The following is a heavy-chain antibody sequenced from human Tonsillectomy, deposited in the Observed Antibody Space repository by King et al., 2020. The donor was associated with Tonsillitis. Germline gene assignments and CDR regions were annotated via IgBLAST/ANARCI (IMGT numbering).Heavy chain of an antibody. Sequence: VQLVESGGGLVQPCRSLRLSCASSGFTFDDYAMHWVRQPPGKGLEGVAGISWNRGSIGYADSVKGRFTISRDNAKNSLYLQMNSLRTEDTALYYCVRDVSSGWYSPFDNWGQGALVTVSS. D-gene: IGHD6-19*01. CDR3: VRDVSSGWYSPFDN. V-gene: IGHV3-9*01. J-gene: IGHJ4*02. CDR2: ISWNRGSI. CDR1: GFTFDDYA.